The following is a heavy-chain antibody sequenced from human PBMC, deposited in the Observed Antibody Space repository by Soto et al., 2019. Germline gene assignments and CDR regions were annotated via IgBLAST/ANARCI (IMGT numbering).Heavy chain of an antibody. D-gene: IGHD3-22*01. Sequence: QVQLQESGPGLVKPSQTLSLTCTVSGDSISSGGYYWSWIRQHPGKGLEWIGYIYYSGSTFYNPSLRSRVTMSVDTSENQFSLKLTSVTAADTAVYYCARGGPAYSSAWGQGTLVTVSS. J-gene: IGHJ5*02. CDR3: ARGGPAYSSA. CDR2: IYYSGST. CDR1: GDSISSGGYY. V-gene: IGHV4-31*03.